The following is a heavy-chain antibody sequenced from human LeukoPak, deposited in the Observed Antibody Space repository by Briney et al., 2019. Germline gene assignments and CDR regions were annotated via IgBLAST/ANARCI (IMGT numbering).Heavy chain of an antibody. J-gene: IGHJ4*02. CDR1: ADSNSGSTYY. CDR2: VYSSGTT. V-gene: IGHV4-39*07. Sequence: PSETLSLTCTVSADSNSGSTYYWGWIRQPPGTGLEWIGSVYSSGTTYYNPSLKSRVTISADTSKNQFSLKLNSVTAADTAVYYCSRESAGTTISHWGQGTLVTVSS. D-gene: IGHD1-1*01. CDR3: SRESAGTTISH.